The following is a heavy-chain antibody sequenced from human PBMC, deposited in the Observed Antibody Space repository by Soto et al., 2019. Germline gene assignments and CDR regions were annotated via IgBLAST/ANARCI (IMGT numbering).Heavy chain of an antibody. V-gene: IGHV3-23*01. CDR2: ISGSGGST. Sequence: PGGSLRLSCAASGFTFSSYAMSWVRQAPGKGLEWVSAISGSGGSTYYADSVKGRFTISRDNSKNTLYLQMNSLRAEDTAVYYCAKQVGYDFWSGYTYLDYWGQGTLVTVSS. CDR1: GFTFSSYA. CDR3: AKQVGYDFWSGYTYLDY. D-gene: IGHD3-3*01. J-gene: IGHJ4*02.